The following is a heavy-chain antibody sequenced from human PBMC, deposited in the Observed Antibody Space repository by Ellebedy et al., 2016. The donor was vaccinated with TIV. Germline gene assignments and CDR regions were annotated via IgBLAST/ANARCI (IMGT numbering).Heavy chain of an antibody. CDR3: ANFGTPGIAAAGTLGRDAFDI. Sequence: MPSETLSLTCTVSGGSISSYYWSWIRQPPGKGLEWIGYIYYSGSTNYNPSLKSRVTISVDTSKNQFSLKLSSVTAADTAVYYCANFGTPGIAAAGTLGRDAFDIWGQGTMVTVSS. D-gene: IGHD6-13*01. V-gene: IGHV4-59*08. J-gene: IGHJ3*02. CDR2: IYYSGST. CDR1: GGSISSYY.